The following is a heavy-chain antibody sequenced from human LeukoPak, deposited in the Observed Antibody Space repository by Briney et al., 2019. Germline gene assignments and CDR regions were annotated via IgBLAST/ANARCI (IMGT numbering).Heavy chain of an antibody. CDR3: ASYYYDSSGYSPYGMDV. D-gene: IGHD3-22*01. J-gene: IGHJ6*02. CDR1: GYTFTGYY. CDR2: INPNSGGT. V-gene: IGHV1-2*02. Sequence: ASVKVSCKASGYTFTGYYMHWVRQAPGQGLEWMGWINPNSGGTNYAQKFQGRVTMTRDTSISTAYMELSRLRSDDTAVYYCASYYYDSSGYSPYGMDVWGQGTTVTVSS.